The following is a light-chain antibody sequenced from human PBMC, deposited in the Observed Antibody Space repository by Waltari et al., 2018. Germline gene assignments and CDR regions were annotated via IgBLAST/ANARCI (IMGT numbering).Light chain of an antibody. CDR1: SLSSYY. J-gene: IGLJ2*01. Sequence: SSELTQDPAVSVALGPTVRITCQGDSLSSYYASWYQQKPGQAPVLVIYGKNNRPSGIPDRFSGSSSGNTASLTITGAQAEDEADYYCNSRDSSGNHVVFGGGTKLTVL. CDR2: GKN. V-gene: IGLV3-19*01. CDR3: NSRDSSGNHVV.